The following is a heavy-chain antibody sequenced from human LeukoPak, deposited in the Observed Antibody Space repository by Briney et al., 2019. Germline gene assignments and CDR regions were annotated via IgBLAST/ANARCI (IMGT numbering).Heavy chain of an antibody. V-gene: IGHV5-51*01. J-gene: IGHJ4*02. CDR2: IYPGDSDT. CDR1: GYSFTTYW. D-gene: IGHD2-2*01. CDR3: ARRYCSSTSCYADS. Sequence: GESLKISCKASGYSFTTYWIGWVRPMPGKGLGWMGIIYPGDSDTRYSPSFQGQVTMSADKSISNAYLQWSSLKASDSAMYYCARRYCSSTSCYADSWGQGTLVTVSS.